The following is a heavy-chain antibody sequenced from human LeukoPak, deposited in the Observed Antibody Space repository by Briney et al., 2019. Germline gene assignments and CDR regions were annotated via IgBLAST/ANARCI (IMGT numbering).Heavy chain of an antibody. CDR3: AKRLTVSSAHHYFDS. D-gene: IGHD6-19*01. CDR1: GFSFSSHG. Sequence: GGSLRLSCAASGFSFSSHGMHWVRQAPGRGLEWVAVVSYDGSTKYYGESVKGRFTISRDNSMSTFFLQMDSLAAEDTAVYYCAKRLTVSSAHHYFDSWGQGTLVTVSS. CDR2: VSYDGSTK. J-gene: IGHJ4*02. V-gene: IGHV3-30*18.